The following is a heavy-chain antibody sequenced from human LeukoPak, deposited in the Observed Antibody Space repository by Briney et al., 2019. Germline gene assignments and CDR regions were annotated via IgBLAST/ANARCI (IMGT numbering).Heavy chain of an antibody. J-gene: IGHJ6*03. V-gene: IGHV3-33*05. CDR2: ISYDGSNK. D-gene: IGHD2-2*01. Sequence: PGGSLRLSCAASGFTFSSYGMHWVRQAPGKGLEWVAVISYDGSNKYYADSVKGRFTISRDNSKNTLYLQMNSLRAEDTAVYYCARGPPVPAARKASYYYYYMDVWGKGTTVTVSS. CDR1: GFTFSSYG. CDR3: ARGPPVPAARKASYYYYYMDV.